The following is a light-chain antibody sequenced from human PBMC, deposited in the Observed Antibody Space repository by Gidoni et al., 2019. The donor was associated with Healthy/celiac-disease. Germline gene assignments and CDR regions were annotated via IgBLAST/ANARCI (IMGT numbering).Light chain of an antibody. Sequence: QSVLTQPPSASGPPGQRVPISCSGSSSNIGSNTVNWYQQLPGTAPKLLIYSNNPRPSGVPDRFSGSKSGTSASLAISGLQSEDEADYYCAAWDDSLNGWVFGGGTKLTVL. J-gene: IGLJ3*02. CDR1: SSNIGSNT. CDR3: AAWDDSLNGWV. CDR2: SNN. V-gene: IGLV1-44*01.